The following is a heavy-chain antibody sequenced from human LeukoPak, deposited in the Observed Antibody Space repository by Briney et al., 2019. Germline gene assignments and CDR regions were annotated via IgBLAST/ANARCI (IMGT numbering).Heavy chain of an antibody. V-gene: IGHV5-51*01. CDR3: ARSWVTGYGTVLDY. D-gene: IGHD2-21*02. Sequence: GESLKISCKGFGYSITTYWIGWVRQVPGKGLEWMGIIYPGDSDTRYSPSFQGQVTISADKSISTAYLQWSSLKASDSAMYYCARSWVTGYGTVLDYWGQGTLVTVSS. CDR2: IYPGDSDT. CDR1: GYSITTYW. J-gene: IGHJ4*02.